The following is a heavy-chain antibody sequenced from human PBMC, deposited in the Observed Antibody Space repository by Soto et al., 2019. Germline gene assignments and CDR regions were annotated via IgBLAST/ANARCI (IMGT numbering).Heavy chain of an antibody. Sequence: NPSETLSLTCTVSGGSISNPIYYWAWIRQPPGKGLEWIGSIFYNGNSYYNPSLKSRVTMSVDTSQNQFSLKLSSVTAADTAVYYCAGRTFLTSVENVAGGISGYNWVEALGRGTLVSVTS. CDR1: GGSISNPIYY. CDR3: AGRTFLTSVENVAGGISGYNWVEA. V-gene: IGHV4-39*01. J-gene: IGHJ5*01. D-gene: IGHD2-21*01. CDR2: IFYNGNS.